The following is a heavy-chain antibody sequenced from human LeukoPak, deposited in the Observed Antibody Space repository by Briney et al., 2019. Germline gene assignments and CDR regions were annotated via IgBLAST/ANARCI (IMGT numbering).Heavy chain of an antibody. J-gene: IGHJ4*02. CDR3: ARVWPSYGILGFDY. CDR2: INSDGSST. D-gene: IGHD5-18*01. V-gene: IGHV3-74*01. CDR1: GFTFSSYW. Sequence: PGGSLRLSCAASGFTFSSYWMHWVRQAPGKGLVWVSRINSDGSSTSYADSVKGRFTISRDNAKNTLYLQMNSLRAEDTAVYYCARVWPSYGILGFDYWGQGTLVTVSS.